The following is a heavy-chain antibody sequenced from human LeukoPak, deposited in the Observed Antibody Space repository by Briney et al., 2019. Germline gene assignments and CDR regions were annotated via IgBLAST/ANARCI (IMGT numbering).Heavy chain of an antibody. CDR3: ARTVSGWYYNWFDP. Sequence: PSETLSLTCAVYGGSFSGYYWSWIRQPPGKGLEWIGEINHSGSTNYNPSLKSRVTISVDTSKNQFSLKLSSVTAADTAVYYCARTVSGWYYNWFDPWGQGTLVTVSS. J-gene: IGHJ5*02. D-gene: IGHD6-19*01. CDR1: GGSFSGYY. CDR2: INHSGST. V-gene: IGHV4-34*01.